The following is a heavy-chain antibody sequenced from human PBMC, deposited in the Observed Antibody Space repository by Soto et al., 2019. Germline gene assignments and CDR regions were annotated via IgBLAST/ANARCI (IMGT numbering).Heavy chain of an antibody. CDR1: GGTFSSYA. CDR3: ARELGYYYDSSGYYPFDY. V-gene: IGHV1-69*13. Sequence: SVKVSCKASGGTFSSYAISWVRQAPGQGLEWMGEIIPIFGTANYAQKFQGRVTITADESTSTAYMELSSLRSEDTAVYYCARELGYYYDSSGYYPFDYWGQGTLVTVSS. D-gene: IGHD3-22*01. CDR2: IIPIFGTA. J-gene: IGHJ4*02.